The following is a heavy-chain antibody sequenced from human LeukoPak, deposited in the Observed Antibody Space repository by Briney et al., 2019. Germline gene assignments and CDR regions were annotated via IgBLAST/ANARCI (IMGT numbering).Heavy chain of an antibody. V-gene: IGHV3-20*04. CDR2: LNWNGGST. Sequence: GGSLRLSCAASGFTFDDYGMSWVRQAPGKGLEWVSSLNWNGGSTGYADSVKGRFTISRDNAKNSLYLQMNSLRAEDTALYYCARDHERDYFDYWGQGTLVTVSS. CDR3: ARDHERDYFDY. CDR1: GFTFDDYG. J-gene: IGHJ4*02.